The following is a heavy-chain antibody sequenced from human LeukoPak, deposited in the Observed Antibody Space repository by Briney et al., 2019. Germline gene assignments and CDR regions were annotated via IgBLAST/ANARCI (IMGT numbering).Heavy chain of an antibody. J-gene: IGHJ1*01. CDR3: ASVGSSSHLEYFQH. D-gene: IGHD6-6*01. Sequence: SQTLSLTCTVSGGSISSGGYYWSWIRQHPGKGLEWIGEINHSGSTNYNPSLKSRVTISVDTSKNQFSLKLSSVTAADTAVYYCASVGSSSHLEYFQHWGQGTLVTVSS. CDR2: INHSGST. V-gene: IGHV4-61*08. CDR1: GGSISSGGYY.